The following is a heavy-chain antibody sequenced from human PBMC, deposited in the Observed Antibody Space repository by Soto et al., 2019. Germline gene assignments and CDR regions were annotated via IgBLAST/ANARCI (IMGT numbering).Heavy chain of an antibody. CDR1: GFTLSSYW. D-gene: IGHD3-3*01. J-gene: IGHJ6*03. V-gene: IGHV3-7*04. Sequence: EVQLVESGGGLVQPGGSLRLSCAASGFTLSSYWMSWFRQAPGKGLEWVANIKQDGSEKYYVDSVKGRFTISRDNAKNSLYLQMNSLRAEDTAVYYCARGLYYDFWSGFSGYGYYYYYMDVWGKGTTVTVSS. CDR3: ARGLYYDFWSGFSGYGYYYYYMDV. CDR2: IKQDGSEK.